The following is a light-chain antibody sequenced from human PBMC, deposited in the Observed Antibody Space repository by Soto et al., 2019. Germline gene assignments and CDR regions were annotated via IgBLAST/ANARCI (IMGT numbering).Light chain of an antibody. CDR3: QQRSKWRT. CDR2: DAS. J-gene: IGKJ1*01. V-gene: IGKV3-11*01. CDR1: QSFSGH. Sequence: EVVLTQSPYAVSLYPGERATLSCRASQSFSGHLAWYQQKPGQAPRLLIYDASKRATGIPARFSGSGFGTDYTLTISSLEPGDFAVYYCQQRSKWRTFGQGTKAAI.